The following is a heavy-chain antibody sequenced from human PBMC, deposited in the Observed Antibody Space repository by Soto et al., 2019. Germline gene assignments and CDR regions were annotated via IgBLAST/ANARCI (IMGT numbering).Heavy chain of an antibody. CDR1: GYTFTSYA. CDR2: INAGNGNT. J-gene: IGHJ4*02. CDR3: ARQGARRDSHPFDY. V-gene: IGHV1-3*01. D-gene: IGHD6-6*01. Sequence: QVPLVQSGAEVKKPGASVKVSCKASGYTFTSYAMHWVRQAPGQRLEWMGWINAGNGNTKYSQKFQGRVTITRDTSASTAYMELSSLRSEDTAVYYCARQGARRDSHPFDYWGQGTLVTVSS.